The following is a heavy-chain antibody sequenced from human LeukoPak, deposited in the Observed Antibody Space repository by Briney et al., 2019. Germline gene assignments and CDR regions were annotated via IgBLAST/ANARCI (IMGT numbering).Heavy chain of an antibody. CDR1: GGSISSGGYY. CDR2: IYYSGST. V-gene: IGHV4-31*03. D-gene: IGHD5-24*01. Sequence: SETLSLTCTVSGGSISSGGYYWSWIRQHPGKGLEWIGYIYYSGSTYYNPSLKSRVTISVDTSKNQFSLKLSSVTAADTAVCYCAAGRDGYNPPPYWGQGTLVTVSS. CDR3: AAGRDGYNPPPY. J-gene: IGHJ4*02.